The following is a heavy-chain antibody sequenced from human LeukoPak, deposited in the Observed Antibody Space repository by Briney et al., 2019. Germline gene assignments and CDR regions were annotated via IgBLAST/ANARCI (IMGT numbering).Heavy chain of an antibody. Sequence: PSETLSLTCAVYNESFSGYYWSWIRQPPGKGLEWIGEINHSGSTNYNPSLKSRVTISVDTSKNQFSLKLSSVTAADTAVYFCARGVRGDNFDYWGQGTLVTVSS. CDR1: NESFSGYY. V-gene: IGHV4-34*01. CDR3: ARGVRGDNFDY. J-gene: IGHJ4*02. D-gene: IGHD3-10*02. CDR2: INHSGST.